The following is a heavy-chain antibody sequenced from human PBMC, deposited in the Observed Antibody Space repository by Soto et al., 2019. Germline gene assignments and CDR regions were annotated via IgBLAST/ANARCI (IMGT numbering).Heavy chain of an antibody. D-gene: IGHD3-10*01. J-gene: IGHJ4*02. V-gene: IGHV6-1*01. CDR3: ARDAYGSGSYSGYFDY. CDR1: GDSVSSNSAA. CDR2: TYYRSKWYN. Sequence: LSQTLSLTCAISGDSVSSNSAAWNWIRQSPSRGLEWLGRTYYRSKWYNDYAVSVKSRITINPDTSKNQFSLQLNSVTPEDTAVYYCARDAYGSGSYSGYFDYWGQGTLVTVSS.